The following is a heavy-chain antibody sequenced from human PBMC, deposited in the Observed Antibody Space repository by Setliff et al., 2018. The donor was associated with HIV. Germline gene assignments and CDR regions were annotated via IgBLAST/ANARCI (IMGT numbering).Heavy chain of an antibody. J-gene: IGHJ4*02. Sequence: GVSVKVSCKTFGYSFTAYQINWVRQATGQALEWMAWMNPSTGEVGYAQKFQGRLAMTRDSSANIAYMELRGLRSEDTAIYYCARPSHVYGDNGPLGYWGQGTLVTVSS. D-gene: IGHD2-21*01. CDR2: MNPSTGEV. CDR1: GYSFTAYQ. CDR3: ARPSHVYGDNGPLGY. V-gene: IGHV1-8*01.